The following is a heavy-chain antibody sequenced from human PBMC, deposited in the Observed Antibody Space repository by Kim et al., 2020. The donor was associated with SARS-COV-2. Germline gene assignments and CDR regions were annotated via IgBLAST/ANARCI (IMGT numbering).Heavy chain of an antibody. J-gene: IGHJ4*02. Sequence: ADSVKGRFTISRDNSKNTRYLQMNSLRAEDTDVYYCAKAGGSGSYGLDYWGQGTLVTVSS. D-gene: IGHD1-26*01. CDR3: AKAGGSGSYGLDY. V-gene: IGHV3-30*02.